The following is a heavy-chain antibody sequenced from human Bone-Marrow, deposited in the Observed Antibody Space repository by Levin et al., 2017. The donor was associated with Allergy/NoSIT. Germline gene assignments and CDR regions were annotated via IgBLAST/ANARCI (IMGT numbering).Heavy chain of an antibody. D-gene: IGHD3-10*01. CDR1: GGSIYSYY. J-gene: IGHJ4*02. CDR2: ISYSGGST. Sequence: SETLSLTCTVSGGSIYSYYWSWIRQPPGKGLEWIAYISYSGGSTNYNPSLKSRVSISVDSSKKQFSLSLSSVTAADTAVYYCARDANYYGSGSIIFDSWGQGTVVTVSS. V-gene: IGHV4-59*01. CDR3: ARDANYYGSGSIIFDS.